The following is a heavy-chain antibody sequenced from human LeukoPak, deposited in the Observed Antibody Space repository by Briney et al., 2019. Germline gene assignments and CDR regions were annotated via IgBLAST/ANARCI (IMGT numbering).Heavy chain of an antibody. J-gene: IGHJ5*02. CDR1: GGSLNNYY. D-gene: IGHD5-12*01. V-gene: IGHV4-59*12. CDR3: ARDLGYSGFDWAP. Sequence: SETLSLTCTASGGSLNNYYWSWIRQPPGKGLECIGYIFYTGSTNYNPSLKSRVTISVDKSKNQFSLNLTSVTAADAAVYYCARDLGYSGFDWAPWGQGTLVTVSS. CDR2: IFYTGST.